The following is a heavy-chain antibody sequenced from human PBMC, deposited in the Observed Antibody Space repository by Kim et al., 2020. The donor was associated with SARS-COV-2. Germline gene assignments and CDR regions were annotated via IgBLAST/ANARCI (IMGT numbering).Heavy chain of an antibody. CDR2: IKSGGGST. Sequence: GGSLRLSCAASGFTFNSYWMHWVRQAPGKGLVWVSRIKSGGGSTSYADSVKGRFTISRDNAKNTLYLQMNSLRAEDTAVYYCARDVAHYGSGGYGVVGGMDFWGQGTPVTVSS. CDR3: ARDVAHYGSGGYGVVGGMDF. V-gene: IGHV3-74*01. J-gene: IGHJ6*02. CDR1: GFTFNSYW. D-gene: IGHD3-10*01.